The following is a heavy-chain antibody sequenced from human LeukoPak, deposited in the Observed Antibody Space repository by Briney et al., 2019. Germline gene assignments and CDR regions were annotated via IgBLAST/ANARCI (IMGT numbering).Heavy chain of an antibody. D-gene: IGHD3-22*01. V-gene: IGHV4-30-2*01. CDR1: GGSISSGGYY. Sequence: KSSETLSLTCTVSGGSISSGGYYWSWIRQPPGKGLEWIGYIYHSGSTYYNPSLKSRVTISVDTSKNQFSLKLSSVTAADTAVYYCARAPYLSSGYYGFDYWGQGTLVTVSS. J-gene: IGHJ4*02. CDR3: ARAPYLSSGYYGFDY. CDR2: IYHSGST.